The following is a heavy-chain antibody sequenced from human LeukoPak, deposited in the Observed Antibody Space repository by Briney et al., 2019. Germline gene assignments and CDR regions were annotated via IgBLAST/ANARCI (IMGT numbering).Heavy chain of an antibody. Sequence: GGSLRLSCAASGFTFSSYAMHWVRQAPGKGLEWVAVISYDGNNKYYADSVKGRLTISRDNSKNTLYLQMNSLRAEDTAVYYCASDGYCSSTSCYEKNWGQGTLVTVSS. V-gene: IGHV3-30-3*01. CDR1: GFTFSSYA. J-gene: IGHJ4*02. CDR3: ASDGYCSSTSCYEKN. D-gene: IGHD2-2*03. CDR2: ISYDGNNK.